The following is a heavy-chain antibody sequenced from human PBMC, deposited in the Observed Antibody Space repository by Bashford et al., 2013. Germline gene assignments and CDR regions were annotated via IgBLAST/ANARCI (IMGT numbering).Heavy chain of an antibody. V-gene: IGHV1-58*01. CDR2: IVVGSGNT. CDR1: GFTFTSSA. CDR3: AAGDSSSWESNWFDP. Sequence: SVKVSCKASGFTFTSSAVQWVRQARGQRLEWIGWIVVGSGNTNYAQKFQERVTITRDMSTSTAYMELSSLRSEDTAVYYCAAGDSSSWESNWFDPWGQGTLVTVSS. D-gene: IGHD6-13*01. J-gene: IGHJ5*02.